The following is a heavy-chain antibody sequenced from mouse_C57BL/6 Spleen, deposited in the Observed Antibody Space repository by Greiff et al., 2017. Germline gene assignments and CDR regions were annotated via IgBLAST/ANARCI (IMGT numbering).Heavy chain of an antibody. CDR1: GYTFTSYW. CDR3: AREGVTRREFDY. Sequence: QVQLQQPGAELVKPGASVKLSCKASGYTFTSYWMHWVKQRPGQGLEWIGMIHPNSGSTNYNEKFKSKATLTVDKSSSTAYMQLSSLTSEDSAVDYCAREGVTRREFDYWGQGTTLTVSS. D-gene: IGHD2-2*01. V-gene: IGHV1-64*01. CDR2: IHPNSGST. J-gene: IGHJ2*01.